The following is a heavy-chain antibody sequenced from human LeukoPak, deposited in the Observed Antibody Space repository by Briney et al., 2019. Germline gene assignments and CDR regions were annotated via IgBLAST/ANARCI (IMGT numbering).Heavy chain of an antibody. V-gene: IGHV1-69*04. D-gene: IGHD3-3*01. CDR3: ARDPRIFGVVITPLTSDY. J-gene: IGHJ4*02. Sequence: ASVKVSCKASGGTFSSYAIRWVRQAPGQGLEWMGRIIPILGIANYAQKFQGRVTITADKSTSTAYMELSSLRSDDTAVYYCARDPRIFGVVITPLTSDYWGQGTLVTVSS. CDR2: IIPILGIA. CDR1: GGTFSSYA.